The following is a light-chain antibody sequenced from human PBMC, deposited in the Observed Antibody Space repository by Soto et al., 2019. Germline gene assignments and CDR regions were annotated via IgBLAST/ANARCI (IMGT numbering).Light chain of an antibody. J-gene: IGKJ2*01. CDR2: WAS. Sequence: DIVMTQSPDSLAVSLGERATINCKSSQSVLYSSNNKNYLAWYQQKPGQPPKLLIYWASTRESVVPDRFSGSGSGTDFPLTISSLQAEDVAVYYCQQYYSTPDTFGQGTKLEIK. V-gene: IGKV4-1*01. CDR3: QQYYSTPDT. CDR1: QSVLYSSNNKNY.